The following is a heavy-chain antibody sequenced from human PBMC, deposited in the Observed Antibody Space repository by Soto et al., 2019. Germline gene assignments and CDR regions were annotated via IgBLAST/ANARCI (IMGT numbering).Heavy chain of an antibody. V-gene: IGHV1-18*01. J-gene: IGHJ6*02. CDR1: GYTFTSYG. Sequence: QVQLVQSGAEVKKPGASVKVSCKASGYTFTSYGISWVRQAPGQGLEWMGWISAYNGNTNYAQKLQGRVTMTTDTATSTAYMSLRSLRSDDTAVYYCATNRIIAAAGGYSYYGMDVWGQGTTVTVSS. CDR3: ATNRIIAAAGGYSYYGMDV. D-gene: IGHD6-13*01. CDR2: ISAYNGNT.